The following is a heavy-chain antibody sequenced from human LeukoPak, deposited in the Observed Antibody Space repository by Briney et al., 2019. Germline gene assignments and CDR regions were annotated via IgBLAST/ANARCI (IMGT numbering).Heavy chain of an antibody. CDR3: ARPHIVVVPAAMYC. CDR2: INAYNGDT. CDR1: IYTFTSYG. Sequence: GASVKVSCKASIYTFTSYGISWVRQAPGQGLEWMAWINAYNGDTNYAQKLQGRVTLTTETSTSTAYMELRSLRSDDTAVYYCARPHIVVVPAAMYCWGQGTLVTVSS. V-gene: IGHV1-18*01. D-gene: IGHD2-2*01. J-gene: IGHJ4*02.